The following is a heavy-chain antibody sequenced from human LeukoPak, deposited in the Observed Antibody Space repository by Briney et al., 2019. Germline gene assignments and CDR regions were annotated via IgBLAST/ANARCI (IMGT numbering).Heavy chain of an antibody. CDR1: GGSISSSSYY. J-gene: IGHJ5*02. CDR2: IYYSGST. CDR3: ARLIYSSSWYEWFDP. Sequence: PSETLSLTCTVSGGSISSSSYYWGWIRQAPGKGLEWIGSIYYSGSTYYNPSLKSRVTISVDTSKNQFSLKLSSVTAADTAVYYCARLIYSSSWYEWFDPWGQGTLVTVSS. D-gene: IGHD6-13*01. V-gene: IGHV4-39*01.